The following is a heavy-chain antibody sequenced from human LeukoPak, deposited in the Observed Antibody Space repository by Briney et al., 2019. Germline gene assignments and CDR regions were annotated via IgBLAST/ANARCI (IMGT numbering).Heavy chain of an antibody. J-gene: IGHJ5*02. CDR3: ARMTVVVVAATRGNWFDP. CDR2: IFSNDEK. D-gene: IGHD2-15*01. Sequence: ESGPTLVNPTETLTLTCTVSGFSLSNARMGVSWIRQPPGKALEWLAHIFSNDEKSYSTSLKSRLTLSKDTSKSQVVLTMTNMDPVDTATYYCARMTVVVVAATRGNWFDPWGQGTLVTVSS. V-gene: IGHV2-26*01. CDR1: GFSLSNARMG.